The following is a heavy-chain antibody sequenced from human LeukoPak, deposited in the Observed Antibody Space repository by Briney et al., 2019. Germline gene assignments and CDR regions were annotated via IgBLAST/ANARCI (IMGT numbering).Heavy chain of an antibody. CDR1: GFPFNTYS. V-gene: IGHV3-21*01. CDR2: ISSGSAYI. Sequence: PGGSLRLSCAASGFPFNTYSMNRVRRAPGKGLEWVASISSGSAYIYYADSVKGRFTISRDNAKKSLYLEVNSLRAEDTAVYYCGHCSAPSCYAGGVWGQGTLVTVSS. J-gene: IGHJ4*02. D-gene: IGHD2-2*01. CDR3: GHCSAPSCYAGGV.